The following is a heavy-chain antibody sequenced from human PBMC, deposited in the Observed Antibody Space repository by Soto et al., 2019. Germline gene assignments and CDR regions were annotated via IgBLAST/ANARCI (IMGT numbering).Heavy chain of an antibody. CDR3: ARDHGLAWAVRPANYYYAMDV. CDR2: IIPIFNST. J-gene: IGHJ6*02. Sequence: VQLVQSGAEVKTPGSSLKVSCTVSGSRFSNYVISWVRQAPGHGLEWLGRIIPIFNSTQYAQRFQGRVTITADKSTNTASLELSSLRSDDTAVYYCARDHGLAWAVRPANYYYAMDVWGQGTTVTVSS. D-gene: IGHD6-6*01. V-gene: IGHV1-69*06. CDR1: GSRFSNYV.